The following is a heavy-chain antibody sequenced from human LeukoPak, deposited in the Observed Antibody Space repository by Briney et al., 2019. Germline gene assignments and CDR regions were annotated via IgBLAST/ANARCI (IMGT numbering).Heavy chain of an antibody. V-gene: IGHV4-30-2*01. CDR3: ARDLGYYDSSGYSFDY. CDR1: GGSISSGGYY. CDR2: IYHSGST. J-gene: IGHJ4*02. D-gene: IGHD3-22*01. Sequence: PSETLSLTCTVSGGSISSGGYYWSWIRQPPGKGLEWLGYIYHSGSTYYNPSLKSRVTISVDRSKNQFSLKLSSVTAADTAVYYCARDLGYYDSSGYSFDYWGQGTLVTVSS.